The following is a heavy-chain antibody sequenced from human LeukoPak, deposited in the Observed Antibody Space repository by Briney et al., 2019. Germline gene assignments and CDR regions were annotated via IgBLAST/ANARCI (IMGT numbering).Heavy chain of an antibody. CDR1: GGSISSNNW. CDR2: IYHSGTT. D-gene: IGHD6-19*01. Sequence: PSETLSLTCAVSGGSISSNNWWSWVRQPPGKGLEWMGEIYHSGTTNYNPSLGSRVTISVDKSKNQFSLKLSSVTAADTAVYHCARLIAVTGSGLVDSWGQGTLVTVSS. CDR3: ARLIAVTGSGLVDS. J-gene: IGHJ4*02. V-gene: IGHV4-4*02.